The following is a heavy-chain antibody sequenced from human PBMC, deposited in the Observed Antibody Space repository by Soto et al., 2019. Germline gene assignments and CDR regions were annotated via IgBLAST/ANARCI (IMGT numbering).Heavy chain of an antibody. D-gene: IGHD2-8*01. J-gene: IGHJ6*02. V-gene: IGHV1-2*04. CDR1: GYSFTDYH. CDR2: INPKSGGT. Sequence: ASVKVSCKASGYSFTDYHIHWVRQAPGQGLEWLGRINPKSGGTSTAQKFQGWVTMTTDTSISTASMELTRLISDATAIYYCARGDSTDCSNGVCSFFYNHDMDVWGQGTTVTVSS. CDR3: ARGDSTDCSNGVCSFFYNHDMDV.